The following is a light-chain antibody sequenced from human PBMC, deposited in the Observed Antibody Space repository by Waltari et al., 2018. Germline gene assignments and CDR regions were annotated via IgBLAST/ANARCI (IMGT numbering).Light chain of an antibody. Sequence: QSVLTQPPSASGTPGQTVTISCSGSNSNIATNYVCWYQQVPGTAPNLLLYRNNQRPSGVPYRFSGSKSGTSASLAISGLRSEDEADYYCASWDDSLSGWVFGGGTKLTVL. CDR3: ASWDDSLSGWV. CDR1: NSNIATNY. CDR2: RNN. V-gene: IGLV1-47*01. J-gene: IGLJ3*02.